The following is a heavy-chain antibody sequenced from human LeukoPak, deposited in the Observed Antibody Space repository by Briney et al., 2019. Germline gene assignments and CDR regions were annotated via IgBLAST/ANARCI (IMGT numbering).Heavy chain of an antibody. CDR1: DFSFSNYA. D-gene: IGHD2-15*01. V-gene: IGHV3-23*01. CDR2: VSNRGGST. J-gene: IGHJ4*02. CDR3: AKAPVTTCSGAYCYPFGY. Sequence: GGSLRLSCAASDFSFSNYAMSWVRQAPGKGLEWVSAVSNRGGSTYYADSVKGRFTISRDNSKNTLYLQMNSLRAEDTAVYYCAKAPVTTCSGAYCYPFGYWGQGTLVTVSS.